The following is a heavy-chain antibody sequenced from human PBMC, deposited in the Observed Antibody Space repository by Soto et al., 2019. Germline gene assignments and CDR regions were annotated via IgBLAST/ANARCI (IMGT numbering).Heavy chain of an antibody. CDR1: GLSLSTFGMR. CDR2: IYWNDDK. CDR3: VNSPESSPSDN. Sequence: QITLKESGPTLVKPTQTLTLTCTFSGLSLSTFGMRVGWIRQPPGKAMALIALIYWNDDKRYSPSLRSRLTITKDPSNILVVLIMTNMDPVDTATYCCVNSPESSPSDNWGQGTLVTVSS. J-gene: IGHJ4*02. V-gene: IGHV2-5*01. D-gene: IGHD6-6*01.